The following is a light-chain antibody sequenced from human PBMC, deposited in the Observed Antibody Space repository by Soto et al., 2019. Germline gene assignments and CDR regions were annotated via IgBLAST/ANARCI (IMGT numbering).Light chain of an antibody. CDR3: QERSNWPPTWT. CDR2: DAS. CDR1: QSVSSY. V-gene: IGKV3-11*01. Sequence: EIVLTQSPATLSLSPGERATLSCRASQSVSSYLAWYQQKPGQAPRLLIYDASNRATAIPARFSGSGSGTDFTLTISSLELEDFAVYYCQERSNWPPTWTFGQGTKVKIE. J-gene: IGKJ1*01.